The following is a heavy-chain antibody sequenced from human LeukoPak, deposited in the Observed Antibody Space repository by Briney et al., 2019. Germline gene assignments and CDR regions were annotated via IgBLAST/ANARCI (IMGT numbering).Heavy chain of an antibody. CDR2: IYTSGST. CDR1: GGSISSYY. Sequence: SETLSLTCTVSGGSISSYYWSCIRQPPGKGLEWIGYIYTSGSTNYNPSLKSRVTISVDPSKNQFSTKLSSVTAANTAVYYCARSPETYCSSPSCYFSYYYYYMDVWGKGTTVTVP. J-gene: IGHJ6*03. V-gene: IGHV4-4*09. D-gene: IGHD2-2*01. CDR3: ARSPETYCSSPSCYFSYYYYYMDV.